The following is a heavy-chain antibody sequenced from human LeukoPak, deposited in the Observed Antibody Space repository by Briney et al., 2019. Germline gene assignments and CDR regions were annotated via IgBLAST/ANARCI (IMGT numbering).Heavy chain of an antibody. D-gene: IGHD3-10*01. V-gene: IGHV3-23*01. CDR3: TKDIDRGVIIRDYFDY. Sequence: GGSLRLSCAASGFTFSRYAMSWPRRAPGEGLEWLSAISGSGCSTYYADSVKGRFTISRDNSKNTLYLQMNSLRAEDTAVYYCTKDIDRGVIIRDYFDYWGQGTLVTVSS. CDR2: ISGSGCST. CDR1: GFTFSRYA. J-gene: IGHJ4*02.